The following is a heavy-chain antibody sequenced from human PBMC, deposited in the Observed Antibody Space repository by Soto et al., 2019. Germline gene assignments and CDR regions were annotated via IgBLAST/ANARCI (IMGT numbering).Heavy chain of an antibody. Sequence: PGESLKISCKGSGYSFTSYWISWVRQMPGKGLEWMGRIDPSDSYTNYSPSFQGHVTISADKSISTAYLQWSSLKASDTAMYYCARRYLGHRIAARLRTPFDYWGQGTLVTVSS. D-gene: IGHD6-6*01. CDR3: ARRYLGHRIAARLRTPFDY. V-gene: IGHV5-10-1*01. CDR2: IDPSDSYT. J-gene: IGHJ4*02. CDR1: GYSFTSYW.